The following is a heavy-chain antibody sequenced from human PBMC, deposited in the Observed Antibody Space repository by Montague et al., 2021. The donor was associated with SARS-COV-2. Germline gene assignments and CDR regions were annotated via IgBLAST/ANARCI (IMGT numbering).Heavy chain of an antibody. CDR2: TNYRSKWTS. CDR1: GDSVWSSTAA. J-gene: IGHJ4*02. Sequence: CAISGDSVWSSTAAWNWIRQSPSGGLEWLGGTNYRSKWTSDYATSVEGRISIDPDTSKNQFFLHLRSVTPEDTGVYYCVRDTGSAQAGFDAWGQGTLVTVSS. V-gene: IGHV6-1*01. D-gene: IGHD4-17*01. CDR3: VRDTGSAQAGFDA.